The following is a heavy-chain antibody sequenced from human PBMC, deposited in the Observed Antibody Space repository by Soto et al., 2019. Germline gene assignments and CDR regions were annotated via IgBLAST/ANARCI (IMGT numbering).Heavy chain of an antibody. CDR3: GRDLPSISGRPGGWFDP. Sequence: GGSLRLSCAASGFTFSSYAMSWVRQAPGKGLEWVANIKQDGSEKSYVDSVKGRFSISRDNAKNSLYLQMNSLRVEDTAVYFCGRDLPSISGRPGGWFDPWGQGTLVTVSS. D-gene: IGHD6-6*01. J-gene: IGHJ5*02. CDR2: IKQDGSEK. V-gene: IGHV3-7*01. CDR1: GFTFSSYA.